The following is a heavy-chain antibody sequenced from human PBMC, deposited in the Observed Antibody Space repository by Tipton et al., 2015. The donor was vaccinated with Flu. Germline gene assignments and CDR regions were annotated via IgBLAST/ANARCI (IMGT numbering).Heavy chain of an antibody. CDR1: GGSISSYY. D-gene: IGHD3-22*01. Sequence: TLSLTCTVSGGSISSYYWSWIRQPPGKGLEWIGYIYYSGSTNYNPSLKSRVTISVDTSKNQFSLKLSSVTAADTAVYYCARFLTYYYDSSGYYFDYWGQGTLVTVSS. CDR2: IYYSGST. J-gene: IGHJ4*02. CDR3: ARFLTYYYDSSGYYFDY. V-gene: IGHV4-59*01.